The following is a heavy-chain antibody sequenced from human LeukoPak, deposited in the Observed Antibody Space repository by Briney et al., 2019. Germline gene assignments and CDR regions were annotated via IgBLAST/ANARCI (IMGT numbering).Heavy chain of an antibody. D-gene: IGHD6-6*01. CDR1: GGSISSYY. V-gene: IGHV4-4*09. Sequence: SETLSLTCTVSGGSISSYYWSWIRQPPGKGLERIGYIYTSGSTNYNPSLKSRVTISVDTSKNQFSLKLSSVTAADTAVYYCASTKPSIAAPPHFDYWGQGTLVTVSS. J-gene: IGHJ4*02. CDR3: ASTKPSIAAPPHFDY. CDR2: IYTSGST.